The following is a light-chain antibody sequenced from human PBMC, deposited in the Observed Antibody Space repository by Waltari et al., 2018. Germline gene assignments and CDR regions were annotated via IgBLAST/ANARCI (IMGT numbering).Light chain of an antibody. Sequence: QSALTQPASVSGSPGPSITISCTGTSSDVGSYSLVSWYHQHPGKAPKLMIYEVSKRPSGVSNRFSGSKSGNTASLTISGLQAEDEADYYCCSYAGSRVFGGGTKLTVL. CDR2: EVS. J-gene: IGLJ2*01. CDR1: SSDVGSYSL. V-gene: IGLV2-23*02. CDR3: CSYAGSRV.